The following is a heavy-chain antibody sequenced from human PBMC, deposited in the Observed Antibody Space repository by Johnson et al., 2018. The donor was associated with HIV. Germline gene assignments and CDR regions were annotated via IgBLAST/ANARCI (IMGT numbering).Heavy chain of an antibody. CDR3: AKCIWGSSLIDAFDI. D-gene: IGHD6-13*01. CDR1: GFTLSSHG. V-gene: IGHV3-33*06. Sequence: QVQLVESGGGVVQPGRSLRLSCAASGFTLSSHGMHWVRQAPGKGLEWVAVLDYDGSNKYYGDSVKGRFTISRDNSKNTLYLQMNSLRAEDTAVYYCAKCIWGSSLIDAFDIWGQGTMVTVSS. CDR2: LDYDGSNK. J-gene: IGHJ3*02.